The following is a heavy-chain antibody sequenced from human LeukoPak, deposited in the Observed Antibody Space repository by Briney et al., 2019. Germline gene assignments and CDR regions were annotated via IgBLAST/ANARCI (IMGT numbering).Heavy chain of an antibody. CDR3: ARRSKYSSSWYHDY. CDR1: GSIFTSYW. CDR2: IYPGDSDT. D-gene: IGHD6-13*01. J-gene: IGHJ4*02. V-gene: IGHV5-51*01. Sequence: GASLKISCKGSGSIFTSYWIGWVRQLPGKGLEWMGIIYPGDSDTRYSPSFQGQVTISADKSISTAYLQWSSLKASDTAMYYCARRSKYSSSWYHDYWGQGTLVTVSS.